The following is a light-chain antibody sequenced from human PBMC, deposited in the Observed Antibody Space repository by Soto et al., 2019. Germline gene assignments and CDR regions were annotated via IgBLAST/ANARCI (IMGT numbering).Light chain of an antibody. CDR2: GAS. Sequence: EIVMTQSPATLSVSPGERATLSCRASQSVSSNLAWYQQKPGQAPRLLIYGASTRATGIPARFSGSGSGTEFTLTISRLEPEDFAVYYCQQYDNSWTFGQGTKVDIK. CDR1: QSVSSN. J-gene: IGKJ1*01. CDR3: QQYDNSWT. V-gene: IGKV3-15*01.